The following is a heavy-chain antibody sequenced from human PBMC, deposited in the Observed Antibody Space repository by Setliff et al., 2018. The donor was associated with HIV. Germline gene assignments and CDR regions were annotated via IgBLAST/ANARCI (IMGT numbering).Heavy chain of an antibody. CDR1: GYTFTSYD. CDR2: MNPNSGNT. V-gene: IGHV1-8*02. J-gene: IGHJ5*02. D-gene: IGHD2-15*01. Sequence: ASVKVSCKASGYTFTSYDINWVRQATGQGLEWMGWMNPNSGNTGYAQKFQGRVTMTRNTSISTAYMELSSLTSEDSAVYYCARDRHCSRGICYEPNWFDPWGQGTLVTVSS. CDR3: ARDRHCSRGICYEPNWFDP.